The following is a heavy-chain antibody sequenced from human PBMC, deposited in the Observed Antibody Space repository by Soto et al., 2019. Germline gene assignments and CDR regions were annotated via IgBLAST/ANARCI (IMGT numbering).Heavy chain of an antibody. Sequence: SDTLSLTFTVSGDSLSTYYWSWIRQPAGERLEWILRIHDTGRTNYNHSLKSRVTMSVDTSKNQFSLRVNSVTAADTAVYYCARESVSVTYRFDXWGQVTLVTVSX. CDR1: GDSLSTYY. CDR3: ARESVSVTYRFDX. J-gene: IGHJ4*02. D-gene: IGHD4-17*01. V-gene: IGHV4-4*07. CDR2: IHDTGRT.